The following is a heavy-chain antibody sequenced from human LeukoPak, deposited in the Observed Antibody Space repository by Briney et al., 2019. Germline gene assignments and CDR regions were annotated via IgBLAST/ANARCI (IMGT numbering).Heavy chain of an antibody. CDR2: IYYSGST. CDR3: ARLMVRGVIVQYDAFDI. Sequence: PSETLSLTCTVSGGSTSSYYWSWIRQPPGKGLEWIGYIYYSGSTNYNPPLKSRVTISVDTSKNQFSLKLSSVTAADTAVYYCARLMVRGVIVQYDAFDIWGQGTMVTVSS. D-gene: IGHD3-10*01. V-gene: IGHV4-59*01. J-gene: IGHJ3*02. CDR1: GGSTSSYY.